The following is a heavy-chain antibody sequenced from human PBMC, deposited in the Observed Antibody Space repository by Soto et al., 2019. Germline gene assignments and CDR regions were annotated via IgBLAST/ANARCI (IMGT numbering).Heavy chain of an antibody. CDR1: GGSISSYY. J-gene: IGHJ3*02. V-gene: IGHV4-59*01. D-gene: IGHD3-16*02. CDR2: IYYSGST. CDR3: ARDMGYDYIWGSYPDAFDI. Sequence: SETLSLTCTVSGGSISSYYWSWIRQPPGKGLEWIGYIYYSGSTNYNPSLKSRVTISVDTSKNQFSLKLSSVTAADTAVYYCARDMGYDYIWGSYPDAFDIWGQGTMVTVSS.